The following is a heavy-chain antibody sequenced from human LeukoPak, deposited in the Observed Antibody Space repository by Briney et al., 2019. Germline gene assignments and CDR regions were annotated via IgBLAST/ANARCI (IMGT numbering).Heavy chain of an antibody. CDR2: ISGYNGNT. CDR3: ARDGRHRYYYDSSDFYGSWFDP. D-gene: IGHD3-22*01. V-gene: IGHV1-18*01. Sequence: ASVKVSCKASGYTFTSYGISWVRQAPGRGLEWMGWISGYNGNTKNAQKLQGRVTMTTDTSTSTAYMELRSLRSDDTAVYYCARDGRHRYYYDSSDFYGSWFDPWGQGTLVTVSS. J-gene: IGHJ5*02. CDR1: GYTFTSYG.